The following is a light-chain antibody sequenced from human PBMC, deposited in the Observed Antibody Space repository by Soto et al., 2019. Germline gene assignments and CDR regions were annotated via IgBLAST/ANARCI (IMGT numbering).Light chain of an antibody. V-gene: IGLV2-14*01. CDR1: SSDVGEYNF. J-gene: IGLJ1*01. CDR2: EVS. CDR3: SSYTSSTTRGIYV. Sequence: QSALTQPASVAGSPGQSIIISCTGTSSDVGEYNFVSWYQQHPGKAPKLMIYEVSNRPSGVSNRFSGSKSGNTASLTISGLQAEDEADYYCSSYTSSTTRGIYVFGTGTKVTVL.